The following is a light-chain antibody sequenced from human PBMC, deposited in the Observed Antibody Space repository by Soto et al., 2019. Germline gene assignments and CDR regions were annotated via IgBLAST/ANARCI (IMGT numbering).Light chain of an antibody. J-gene: IGKJ2*01. CDR2: GAS. CDR3: QQYNYSPYT. Sequence: EIVLTQSPGTLSLSPGESATLSCRASQSVSSNYLGWYQQKPGQAPRLLIYGASSRATDIPDRFSGSGSGTDFTLTISRLEPEDFAVYYCQQYNYSPYTFGQGTKLEIK. CDR1: QSVSSNY. V-gene: IGKV3-20*01.